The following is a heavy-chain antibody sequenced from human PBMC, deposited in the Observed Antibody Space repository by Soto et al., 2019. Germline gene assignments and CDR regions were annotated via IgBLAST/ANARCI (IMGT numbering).Heavy chain of an antibody. CDR3: AIVGSSIAVQPFDY. CDR1: GGSISSGDYY. V-gene: IGHV4-30-4*01. D-gene: IGHD6-6*01. CDR2: IYYSGST. Sequence: SETLSLTCTVSGGSISSGDYYWSWIRQPPGKGLEWIGYIYYSGSTYYNPSLKSRVTITLDTSKNQFSLKLSSVTAADTVVYYCAIVGSSIAVQPFDYWGQGTLVTVSS. J-gene: IGHJ4*02.